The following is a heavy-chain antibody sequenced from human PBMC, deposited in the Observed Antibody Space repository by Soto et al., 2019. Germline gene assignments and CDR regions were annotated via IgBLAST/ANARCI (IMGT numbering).Heavy chain of an antibody. CDR3: ARAGVVVVPAAPGGWFDP. CDR1: GGSISSSNW. J-gene: IGHJ5*02. Sequence: SETLSLTCAVSGGSISSSNWWSWVRQPPGKGLEWIGEIYHSGSTNYNPSLKSRVTISVDKSKNQFSLKLSSVTAADTAVYYCARAGVVVVPAAPGGWFDPWGQGTLVTVSS. D-gene: IGHD2-2*01. CDR2: IYHSGST. V-gene: IGHV4-4*02.